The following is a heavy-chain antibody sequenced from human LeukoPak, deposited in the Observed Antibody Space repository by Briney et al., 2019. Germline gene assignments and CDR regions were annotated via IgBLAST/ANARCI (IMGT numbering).Heavy chain of an antibody. Sequence: GESLRLSCAASGFTLSTYWMHWVRQAPGKGLVWVSRINSEGSSTTYADSVKGRFTISRDNAKNILYLQMNSLRAEDTAVYHCARDPAPQGWFDSWGQGTLVTVSS. CDR1: GFTLSTYW. V-gene: IGHV3-74*01. CDR3: ARDPAPQGWFDS. J-gene: IGHJ5*01. CDR2: INSEGSST.